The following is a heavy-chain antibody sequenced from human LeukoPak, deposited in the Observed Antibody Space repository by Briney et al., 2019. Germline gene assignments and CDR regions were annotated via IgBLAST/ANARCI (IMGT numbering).Heavy chain of an antibody. J-gene: IGHJ4*02. D-gene: IGHD6-19*01. Sequence: SETLSLTCTVSGGSISSYYWSWIRQPPGKGLEWIGYIYYSGSTNYNPSLKSRVTISVDTSKNQFSLKLSSVTAADTAVYYCARDGRGSSGWYVDYWGQGTLVTVSS. V-gene: IGHV4-59*01. CDR3: ARDGRGSSGWYVDY. CDR2: IYYSGST. CDR1: GGSISSYY.